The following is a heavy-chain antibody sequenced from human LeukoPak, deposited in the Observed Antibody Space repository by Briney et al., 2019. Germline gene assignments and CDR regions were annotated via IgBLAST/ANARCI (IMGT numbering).Heavy chain of an antibody. J-gene: IGHJ3*02. V-gene: IGHV3-74*01. CDR2: INSDGSST. CDR1: GFTFSSYW. CDR3: ARMYSGSWYHAFDI. D-gene: IGHD6-13*01. Sequence: GGSLRLSCAASGFTFSSYWMHWVRQAPGKGLVWVSRINSDGSSTSYADSVKGRFTISRDNAKNTLYLQMNSLRAEDTAVYYCARMYSGSWYHAFDIWGQGTMVTVSS.